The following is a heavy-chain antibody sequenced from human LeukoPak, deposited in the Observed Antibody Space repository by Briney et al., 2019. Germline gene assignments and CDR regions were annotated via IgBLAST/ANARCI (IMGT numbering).Heavy chain of an antibody. V-gene: IGHV4-34*01. D-gene: IGHD4-11*01. Sequence: LSETLSLTCTVSGGSISSYYWSWIRQPPGKGLEWIGEINHSGSTNYNPSLKSRVTISVDTSKNQFSLKLSSVTAADTAVYYCATYFTVTEYYFDYWGQGTLVTVSS. CDR1: GGSISSYY. J-gene: IGHJ4*02. CDR2: INHSGST. CDR3: ATYFTVTEYYFDY.